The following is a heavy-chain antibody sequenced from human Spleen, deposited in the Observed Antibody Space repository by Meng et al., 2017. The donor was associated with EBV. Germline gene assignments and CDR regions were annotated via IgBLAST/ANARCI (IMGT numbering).Heavy chain of an antibody. V-gene: IGHV4-4*02. D-gene: IGHD3-22*01. CDR2: IYHSGRT. CDR1: GGSSSGYYW. Sequence: VHVQESGPGLVKPSGTLSLTCTVSGGSSSGYYWYSWVRQPPGKGLEWIGEIYHSGRTNYNPSLKSRATISADKSETQFSLNLKSVTAADTAVYYCARGRGGYYIFDYWGQGTLVTASS. CDR3: ARGRGGYYIFDY. J-gene: IGHJ4*02.